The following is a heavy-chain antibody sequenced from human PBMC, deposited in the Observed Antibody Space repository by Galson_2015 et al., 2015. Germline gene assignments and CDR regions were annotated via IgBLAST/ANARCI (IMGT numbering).Heavy chain of an antibody. CDR3: ARGVWCSSTSCYCYYYGMDV. V-gene: IGHV3-33*01. J-gene: IGHJ6*02. CDR2: IWYDGSNK. CDR1: GFTFSSYG. D-gene: IGHD2-2*01. Sequence: SLRLSCAASGFTFSSYGMHWVRQAPGKGLEWVAVIWYDGSNKYYADSVKGRFTISRDNSKNTLYLQMNSLGAEDTAVYYCARGVWCSSTSCYCYYYGMDVWGQGTTVTVSS.